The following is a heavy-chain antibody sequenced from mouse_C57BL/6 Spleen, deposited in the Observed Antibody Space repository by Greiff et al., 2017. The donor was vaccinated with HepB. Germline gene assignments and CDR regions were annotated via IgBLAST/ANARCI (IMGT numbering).Heavy chain of an antibody. J-gene: IGHJ3*01. Sequence: VQLQQSGPELVKPGASVKISCKASGYAFSSSWMNWVKQRPGKGLEWIGRIYPGDGDTNYNGKFKGKATLTADKSSSTAYMQLSSLTSEDSAVYFGARENYDYDGFAYWGQGTLVTVSA. V-gene: IGHV1-82*01. CDR1: GYAFSSSW. CDR2: IYPGDGDT. CDR3: ARENYDYDGFAY. D-gene: IGHD2-4*01.